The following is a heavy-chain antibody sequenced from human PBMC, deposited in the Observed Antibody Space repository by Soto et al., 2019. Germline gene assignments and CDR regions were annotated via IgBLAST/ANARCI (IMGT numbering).Heavy chain of an antibody. J-gene: IGHJ6*02. CDR3: ARRGKVMTTNYGMDV. CDR1: GGSISSSSYY. V-gene: IGHV4-39*01. Sequence: ASETLSLTCTVSGGSISSSSYYWGWIRQPPGKGLEWIGSIYYSGSTYYNPSLKSRVTISVDTSKNQFSLKLSSVTAADTAVYYCARRGKVMTTNYGMDVWGQGTTVTVSS. D-gene: IGHD4-17*01. CDR2: IYYSGST.